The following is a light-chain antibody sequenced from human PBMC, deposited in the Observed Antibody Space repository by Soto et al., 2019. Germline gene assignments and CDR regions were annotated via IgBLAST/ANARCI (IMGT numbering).Light chain of an antibody. CDR1: QSISSD. CDR2: AGS. V-gene: IGKV3-15*01. CDR3: QHYNNWPPWA. Sequence: EIVLTQSPATLSVSPGESATLYCGASQSISSDLAWYQQKPGQAPRLLIYAGSTRATGISARFSGSGSGTEFTLSIPSLQSEDFAVYYCQHYNNWPPWAFGQGTKVDIK. J-gene: IGKJ1*01.